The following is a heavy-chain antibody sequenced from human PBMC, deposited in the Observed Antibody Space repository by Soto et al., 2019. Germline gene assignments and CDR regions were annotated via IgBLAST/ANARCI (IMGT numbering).Heavy chain of an antibody. CDR2: TGSGTGPG. CDR3: ARRQSGAFFRFFGS. D-gene: IGHD2-15*01. CDR1: GGSLSTNP. V-gene: IGHV1-69*06. Sequence: SVKVSCKASGGSLSTNPISWVRQAPGQGLEWMGGTGSGTGPGNHAQKFQGRLTVTADKSTSTVYMELTNLSSEDTAVYYCARRQSGAFFRFFGSWGQGTLVTVSS. J-gene: IGHJ4*02.